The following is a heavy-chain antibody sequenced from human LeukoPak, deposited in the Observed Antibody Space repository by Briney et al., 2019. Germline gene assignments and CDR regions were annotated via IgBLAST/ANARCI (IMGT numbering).Heavy chain of an antibody. CDR3: ARDDWNDRDFDY. Sequence: GGSLRLSCAASGVTFSSYSMNWIRQAPGKGLEWVSSISSSSSNIYYAYSVKGRFTTSRDNDNNSPYLQMNSLRAEDTAVYYCARDDWNDRDFDYWGQGTLVTVSS. CDR2: ISSSSSNI. J-gene: IGHJ4*02. CDR1: GVTFSSYS. D-gene: IGHD1-1*01. V-gene: IGHV3-21*01.